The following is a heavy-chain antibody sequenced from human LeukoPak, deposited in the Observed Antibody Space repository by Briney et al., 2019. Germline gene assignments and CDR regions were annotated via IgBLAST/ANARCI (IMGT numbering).Heavy chain of an antibody. Sequence: GASVKVSCKASGYTFTSYYMHWVRQAPGQGLEWMGIINPSGGSTSYAQKFQGRVTMTRDTSTSTVYMELSSLRPEDTAVYYCARDRFWSAPYMGSGYDAFDIWGQGTMVTVSS. J-gene: IGHJ3*02. CDR2: INPSGGST. CDR1: GYTFTSYY. V-gene: IGHV1-46*01. CDR3: ARDRFWSAPYMGSGYDAFDI. D-gene: IGHD3-3*01.